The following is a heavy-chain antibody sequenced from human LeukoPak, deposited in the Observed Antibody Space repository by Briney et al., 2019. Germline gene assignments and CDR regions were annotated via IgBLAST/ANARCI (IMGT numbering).Heavy chain of an antibody. CDR1: GGSISTYY. J-gene: IGHJ4*02. Sequence: SETLSLTCTVSGGSISTYYWSWIRQPPGKGLEWIGYIYYSGSTNYNPSLKSRVTISVDTSKNQFSLKVSSVTAADTAVYFCARGCSSTTCLFDYWGQGTLVTVSS. D-gene: IGHD2-2*01. V-gene: IGHV4-59*08. CDR2: IYYSGST. CDR3: ARGCSSTTCLFDY.